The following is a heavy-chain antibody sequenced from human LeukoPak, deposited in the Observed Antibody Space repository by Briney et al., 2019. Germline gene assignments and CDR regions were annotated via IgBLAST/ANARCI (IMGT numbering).Heavy chain of an antibody. CDR2: IYPGDSDT. V-gene: IGHV5-51*01. CDR3: ARHSYDSSDFHYMDV. Sequence: GESLKISCKGSGYTFTSYWIAWVRQMPGKGLEWMGMIYPGDSDTRYSPSFQGQVTISADKSISTAYLQWSSLKASDTAIYYCARHSYDSSDFHYMDVWGKGTTVTISS. D-gene: IGHD3-22*01. J-gene: IGHJ6*03. CDR1: GYTFTSYW.